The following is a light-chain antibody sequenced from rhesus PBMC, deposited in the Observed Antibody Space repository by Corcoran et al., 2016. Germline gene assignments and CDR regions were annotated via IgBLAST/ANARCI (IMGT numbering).Light chain of an antibody. Sequence: DIQMTQSPSSLSASVGDKVTITCRASQGISTWLAWYQQQPGKALQLLIYKASSLQSGVPSRFRGSGSGTEFTLTISSLQPEDFATYYFQQCNTPPWTFGQGTRVEIK. CDR2: KAS. CDR1: QGISTW. CDR3: QQCNTPPWT. J-gene: IGKJ1*01. V-gene: IGKV1-21*01.